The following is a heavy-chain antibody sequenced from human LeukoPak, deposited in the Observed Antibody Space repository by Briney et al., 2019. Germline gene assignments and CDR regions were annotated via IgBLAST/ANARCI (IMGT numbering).Heavy chain of an antibody. D-gene: IGHD3-3*01. Sequence: PSETLSLTCAVYGGSFSGYYWGWIRQPPGKGLEWIGSIYYSGSTYYNPSLKSRVTISVDTSKNQFSLKLSSVTAADTAVYYCASTLSPTRRSYLIFEGPWGQGTLVTVSS. CDR2: IYYSGST. V-gene: IGHV4-39*01. J-gene: IGHJ5*02. CDR3: ASTLSPTRRSYLIFEGP. CDR1: GGSFSGYY.